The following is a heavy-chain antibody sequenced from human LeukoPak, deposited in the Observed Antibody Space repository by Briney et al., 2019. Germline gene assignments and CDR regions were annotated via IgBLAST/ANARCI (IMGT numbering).Heavy chain of an antibody. CDR2: IRYDGSNK. V-gene: IGHV3-30*02. CDR3: AKTLYSSGEGAKDAFDI. J-gene: IGHJ3*02. Sequence: GGSLRLSCAASGFTFSSYGMHWVRQAPGKGLEWVAFIRYDGSNKYYADSVKGRFTISRDNAKNSLYLQMNSLRAEDTALYYCAKTLYSSGEGAKDAFDIWGQGTMVTVSS. D-gene: IGHD6-19*01. CDR1: GFTFSSYG.